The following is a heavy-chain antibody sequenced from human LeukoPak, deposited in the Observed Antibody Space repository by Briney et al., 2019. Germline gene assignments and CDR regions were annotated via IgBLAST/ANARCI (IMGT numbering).Heavy chain of an antibody. Sequence: GGSLRLSCTASGFTVSSYYMSWVRQTPGKGLEWVSVIYSGGSTNYADSVKGRFTISRDNPKNTLYLQMSSLRAEDTAVYYCARHNWSGDSYYYYYGLDVWGRGTTVIVSS. CDR2: IYSGGST. V-gene: IGHV3-53*01. D-gene: IGHD1-20*01. J-gene: IGHJ6*02. CDR1: GFTVSSYY. CDR3: ARHNWSGDSYYYYYGLDV.